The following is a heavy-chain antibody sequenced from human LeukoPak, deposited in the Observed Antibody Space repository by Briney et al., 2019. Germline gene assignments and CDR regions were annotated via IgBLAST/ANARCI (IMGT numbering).Heavy chain of an antibody. CDR1: GFTSSSYG. CDR3: AKDSGIAVAGTLRAFDI. V-gene: IGHV3-30*18. D-gene: IGHD6-19*01. Sequence: GGSQRLSCAASGFTSSSYGMHWVRQAPGKGLEWVAVISYDGSNKYFADSVKGRFTISRDNSKNTLYLQMNSLRAEDTAVYYCAKDSGIAVAGTLRAFDIWGQGTMVTVSS. J-gene: IGHJ3*02. CDR2: ISYDGSNK.